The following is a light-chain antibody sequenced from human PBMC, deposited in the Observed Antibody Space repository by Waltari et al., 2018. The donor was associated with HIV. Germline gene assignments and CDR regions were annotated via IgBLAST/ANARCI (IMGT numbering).Light chain of an antibody. Sequence: HFALTQPPSVPGSPGHSIPLSCTGIHSAAGPFNFFSWYQQHPGKGPKLLIYDVRDRPSGVSNRFSASKSGDSASLTISGLQAEDEATYYCTAFPSSSTFAVFGGGTQLTVL. J-gene: IGLJ7*01. V-gene: IGLV2-14*03. CDR2: DVR. CDR1: HSAAGPFNF. CDR3: TAFPSSSTFAV.